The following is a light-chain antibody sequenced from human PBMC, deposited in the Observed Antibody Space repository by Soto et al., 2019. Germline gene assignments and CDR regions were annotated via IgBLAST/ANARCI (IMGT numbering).Light chain of an antibody. V-gene: IGLV2-14*01. CDR2: EVS. Sequence: QSALTQPASVSGSPGQSITISCTGTSSDVGGYNYVSWYQQHPGTAPKLTIYEVSNRPSGLSNRFSGSKSGNTASLTISGLQAEDEADYYCSSYTSSSSLYVFGTGTKLTVL. J-gene: IGLJ1*01. CDR3: SSYTSSSSLYV. CDR1: SSDVGGYNY.